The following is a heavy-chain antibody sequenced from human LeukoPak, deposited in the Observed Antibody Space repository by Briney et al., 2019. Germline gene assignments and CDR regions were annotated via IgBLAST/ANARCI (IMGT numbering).Heavy chain of an antibody. J-gene: IGHJ4*02. CDR1: GFTFSGYA. Sequence: GGSLRLSCAASGFTFSGYAMRWVRQAQGKGLEWVSTITRGGAGTYYADSVKGRFTISRDNSKHTLYLRVNSLRAEDTAVYYCARDHPNCVGTDCLLFDYWGQGTLVTVSS. CDR2: ITRGGAGT. CDR3: ARDHPNCVGTDCLLFDY. D-gene: IGHD2-21*01. V-gene: IGHV3-23*01.